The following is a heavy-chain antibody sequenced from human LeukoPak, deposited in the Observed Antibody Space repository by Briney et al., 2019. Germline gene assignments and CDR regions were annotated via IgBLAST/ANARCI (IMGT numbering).Heavy chain of an antibody. CDR2: IHYSGTT. V-gene: IGHV4-59*01. Sequence: PSETLSLTCTVYGGSINNYYWSWIRQPPGKGLEWIGYIHYSGTTNYNPSLKSRLTMSVDTSKNQFSLKLSSVTAADTAVYYCARSNGAISAAEDYWGQGTLVTVSS. J-gene: IGHJ4*02. D-gene: IGHD6-13*01. CDR1: GGSINNYY. CDR3: ARSNGAISAAEDY.